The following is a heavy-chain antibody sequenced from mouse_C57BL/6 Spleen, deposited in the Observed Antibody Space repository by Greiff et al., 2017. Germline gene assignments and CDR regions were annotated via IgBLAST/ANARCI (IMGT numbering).Heavy chain of an antibody. CDR1: GYTFTSYW. J-gene: IGHJ3*01. V-gene: IGHV1-59*01. D-gene: IGHD4-1*01. CDR3: ARDWDSAY. CDR2: IDPSDSYT. Sequence: VQLQQPGAELVRPGTSVKLSCKASGYTFTSYWMHWVKQRPGQGLEWIGVIDPSDSYTNYNQKFKGKATLTVDTSSSTAYMQLSSLTSEDSAVYYCARDWDSAYWGKGTLVTVSA.